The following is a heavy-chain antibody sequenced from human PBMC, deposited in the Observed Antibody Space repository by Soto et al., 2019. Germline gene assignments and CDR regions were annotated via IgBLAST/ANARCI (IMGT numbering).Heavy chain of an antibody. Sequence: QVQLVQSGAEVKKPGVSVNISCKASGYTFTSYAIHWVRLAPGQRPEWMGWINGGDGNTKYSPKFQGRVTITRDTYESTAYMELSSLRSEDTAVYHCATVPRREYWGQGSLVTVS. CDR1: GYTFTSYA. D-gene: IGHD1-1*01. CDR3: ATVPRREY. V-gene: IGHV1-3*01. J-gene: IGHJ4*02. CDR2: INGGDGNT.